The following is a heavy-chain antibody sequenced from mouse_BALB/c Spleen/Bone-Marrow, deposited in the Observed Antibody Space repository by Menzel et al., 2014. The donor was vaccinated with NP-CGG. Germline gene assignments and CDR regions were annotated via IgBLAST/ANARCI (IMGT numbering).Heavy chain of an antibody. J-gene: IGHJ4*01. V-gene: IGHV1S81*02. CDR3: TRQYGNYYAMDY. CDR2: INPSNGGT. Sequence: QVQLQQSGAELVKPGASVKLSCKASGYTFTSYYMYWVKQRPGQGLEWIGEINPSNGGTNFNEKFKSKTTLTVDKSSSTAYMQLSSPTSEDSAVYYCTRQYGNYYAMDYWGQGTSVTVSS. D-gene: IGHD2-10*02. CDR1: GYTFTSYY.